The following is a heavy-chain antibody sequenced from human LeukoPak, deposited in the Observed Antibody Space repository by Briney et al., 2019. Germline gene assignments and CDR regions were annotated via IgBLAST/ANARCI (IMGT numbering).Heavy chain of an antibody. Sequence: PGGSLRLSCAVSGFTFNTYNMNWVRQAPGKGLEWVSSISSSSSYIYYADSVKGRFTISRDNPKNSLYLQMSSLRAEDTAVYYCARGGQQLTLDCWGQGTLATVSS. CDR3: ARGGQQLTLDC. CDR1: GFTFNTYN. CDR2: ISSSSSYI. J-gene: IGHJ4*02. V-gene: IGHV3-21*01. D-gene: IGHD6-13*01.